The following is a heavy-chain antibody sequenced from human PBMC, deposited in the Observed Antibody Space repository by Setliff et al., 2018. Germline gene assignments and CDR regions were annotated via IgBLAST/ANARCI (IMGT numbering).Heavy chain of an antibody. J-gene: IGHJ4*02. CDR3: ARAGMASVNRKGVFEY. D-gene: IGHD3-10*01. V-gene: IGHV4-59*01. Sequence: SETLSLTCTASGGSLSSFYWSWIRQSPGRGLDWIGYIDHSGGTSYNPSFESRVAISADRSNHQVFLKLTSVTAADTAVYYCARAGMASVNRKGVFEYWGQGTLVTVSS. CDR2: IDHSGGT. CDR1: GGSLSSFY.